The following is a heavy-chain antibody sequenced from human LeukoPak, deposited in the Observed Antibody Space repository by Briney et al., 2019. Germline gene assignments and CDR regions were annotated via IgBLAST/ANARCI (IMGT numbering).Heavy chain of an antibody. D-gene: IGHD5-12*01. CDR1: GGTFSSYA. J-gene: IGHJ6*02. CDR2: IIPILGIA. V-gene: IGHV1-69*04. CDR3: ARGLYSGYGKYYYGMDV. Sequence: SVKVSCKASGGTFSSYAISWVRQAPGQGLEWMGRIIPILGIANYAQKFQGRVTITADKSTSTAYMELSSLRSEDTAVYCCARGLYSGYGKYYYGMDVWGQGTTVTVSS.